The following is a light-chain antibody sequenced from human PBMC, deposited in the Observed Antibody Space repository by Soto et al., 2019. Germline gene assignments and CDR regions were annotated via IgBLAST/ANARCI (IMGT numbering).Light chain of an antibody. CDR1: QSVRNY. J-gene: IGKJ4*01. CDR3: QQHTNWPPSLT. CDR2: DAS. V-gene: IGKV3-11*01. Sequence: EIVLTQSPATLSLSPGERATLSCRASQSVRNYLAWYQQKPGRAPRLLISDASTRATGIPARFSAGGSGTDFTLTISSLEPEDFAVYYCQQHTNWPPSLTFGGGTKVEIK.